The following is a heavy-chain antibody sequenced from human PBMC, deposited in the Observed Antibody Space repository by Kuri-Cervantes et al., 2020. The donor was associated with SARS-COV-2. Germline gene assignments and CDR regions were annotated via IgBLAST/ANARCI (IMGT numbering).Heavy chain of an antibody. V-gene: IGHV4-34*01. CDR1: GGSISSYY. Sequence: SETLSLTCTVSGGSISSYYWSWIRQPPGKGLEWIGEINHSGSTNYNPSIKSRVTISVDTSKNQFSLKLSSVTAADTAVYYCARAGVRVIIDLXSNPGFDYWGQGTPVTDSS. CDR3: ARAGVRVIIDLXSNPGFDY. CDR2: INHSGST. D-gene: IGHD3-16*02. J-gene: IGHJ4*02.